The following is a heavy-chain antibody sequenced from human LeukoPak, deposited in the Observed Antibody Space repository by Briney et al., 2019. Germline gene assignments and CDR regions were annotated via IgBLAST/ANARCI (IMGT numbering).Heavy chain of an antibody. CDR1: GFTFSSYW. CDR2: IKQDGSEK. J-gene: IGHJ4*02. D-gene: IGHD5-18*01. Sequence: GGSLRLSCAASGFTFSSYWMSWVRQAPGKGLEWVANIKQDGSEKYYVDSVKGRITISRDNAKNSLYLQMNSLRAEDTAVYYCARDRAREMVTTNINFDYWGQGTLVTVSS. CDR3: ARDRAREMVTTNINFDY. V-gene: IGHV3-7*01.